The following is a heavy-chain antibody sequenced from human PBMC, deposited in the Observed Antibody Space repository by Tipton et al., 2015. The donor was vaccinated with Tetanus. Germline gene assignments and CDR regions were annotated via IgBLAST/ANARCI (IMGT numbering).Heavy chain of an antibody. J-gene: IGHJ4*02. Sequence: SLRLSCAASGFTFSNYAMAWVRQAPGKGLEWVSGISVRGDSTYYADFVKGRFIISRDTSKNTLYLQMNSLRAEDTAVYYCARSASPFDYWGQGTLVTVSS. CDR1: GFTFSNYA. CDR2: ISVRGDST. CDR3: ARSASPFDY. V-gene: IGHV3-23*01.